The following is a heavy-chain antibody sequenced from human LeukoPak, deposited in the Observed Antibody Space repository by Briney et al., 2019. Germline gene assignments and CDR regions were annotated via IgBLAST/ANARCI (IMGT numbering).Heavy chain of an antibody. V-gene: IGHV3-48*03. CDR2: ISSSGSTK. Sequence: GRSLRLSCAASGFTFSSYEMNWVRQAPGKGLEWVSYISSSGSTKYYADSVKGRFTISRDNSKNSLYLQMNSLRAEDTALYYCAKDASPWAGPNTYYCYYMDVWGKGTTVTVSS. CDR1: GFTFSSYE. J-gene: IGHJ6*03. D-gene: IGHD1-26*01. CDR3: AKDASPWAGPNTYYCYYMDV.